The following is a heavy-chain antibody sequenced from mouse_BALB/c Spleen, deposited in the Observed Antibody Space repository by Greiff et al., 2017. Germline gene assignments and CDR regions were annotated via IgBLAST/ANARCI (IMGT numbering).Heavy chain of an antibody. J-gene: IGHJ2*01. D-gene: IGHD2-1*01. Sequence: QVQLQQPGAELVKPGASVKLSCKASGYTFTSYYMYWVKQRPGQGLEWIGGINPSNGGTNFNEKFKSKATLTVDKSSSTAYMQLSSLTSEDSAVYYCTRSNGNYGFDYWGQGTTLTVSS. V-gene: IGHV1S81*02. CDR3: TRSNGNYGFDY. CDR2: INPSNGGT. CDR1: GYTFTSYY.